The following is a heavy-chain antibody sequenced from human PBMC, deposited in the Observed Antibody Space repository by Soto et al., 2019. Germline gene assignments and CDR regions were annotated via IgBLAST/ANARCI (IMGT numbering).Heavy chain of an antibody. V-gene: IGHV3-11*01. Sequence: GASLRLSCAASGFTFSDYYMSWIRQAPGKGLEWVSYISCSGSTIFYADSVKGRFTISRDNAKNSLYLQMNSLRAEDTAVYYCARGAAMAYGMDVWGQGTTVTVSS. J-gene: IGHJ6*02. CDR2: ISCSGSTI. D-gene: IGHD5-18*01. CDR1: GFTFSDYY. CDR3: ARGAAMAYGMDV.